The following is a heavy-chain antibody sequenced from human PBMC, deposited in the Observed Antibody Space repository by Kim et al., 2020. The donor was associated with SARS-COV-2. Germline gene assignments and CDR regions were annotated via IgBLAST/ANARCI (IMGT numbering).Heavy chain of an antibody. J-gene: IGHJ4*02. D-gene: IGHD1-20*01. V-gene: IGHV3-74*01. CDR2: SYI. Sequence: SYIAYADSVTGRFTISRDNSKNTVFLQINSLRVDDTAVYYCARDVTGPSDYWGQGTLVTVSS. CDR3: ARDVTGPSDY.